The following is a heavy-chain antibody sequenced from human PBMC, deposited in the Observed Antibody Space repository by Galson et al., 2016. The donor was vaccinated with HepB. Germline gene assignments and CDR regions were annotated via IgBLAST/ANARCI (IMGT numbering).Heavy chain of an antibody. J-gene: IGHJ4*02. CDR3: AKVGGFGDYIPYYFDS. V-gene: IGHV3-9*01. D-gene: IGHD4-17*01. CDR1: GFTFDDYA. Sequence: SLRLSCAASGFTFDDYAMHWVRQAPGKGLEWVAGISWNSGTIDYVDSVKGRFTISRDNAKSSLYLQMSSLRTEDTALYYCAKVGGFGDYIPYYFDSWGQGILVTVSS. CDR2: ISWNSGTI.